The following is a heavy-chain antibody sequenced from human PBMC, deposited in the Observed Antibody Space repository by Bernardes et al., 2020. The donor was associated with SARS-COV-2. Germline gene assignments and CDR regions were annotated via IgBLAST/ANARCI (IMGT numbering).Heavy chain of an antibody. D-gene: IGHD3-9*01. CDR2: IDWDDDK. V-gene: IGHV2-70*01. Sequence: SGPTPVKPTQTLTLTCTFSGFSLSTSGMCVSWIRQPPGKALEWLALIDWDDDKYYSTSLKTRLTISKDTSKNQVVLTMTNMDPVDTATYYCARIPVTILPDYYYYGMDVWGQGTTVTVSS. CDR1: GFSLSTSGMC. J-gene: IGHJ6*02. CDR3: ARIPVTILPDYYYYGMDV.